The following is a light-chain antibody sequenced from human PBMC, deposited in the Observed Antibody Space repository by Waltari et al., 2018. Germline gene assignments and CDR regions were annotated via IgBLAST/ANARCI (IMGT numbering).Light chain of an antibody. CDR1: RFNIGNHY. V-gene: IGLV1-51*01. Sequence: QSVLTQPPSVSAAPGQKVTISCSGTRFNIGNHYVSLYQQLPGTPPKLLISGNNKRPSGIPDRFSGSKSGTSATLGITGLQTGDEADYYCGTWDSSLSAGVFGGGTKLTVL. J-gene: IGLJ3*02. CDR2: GNN. CDR3: GTWDSSLSAGV.